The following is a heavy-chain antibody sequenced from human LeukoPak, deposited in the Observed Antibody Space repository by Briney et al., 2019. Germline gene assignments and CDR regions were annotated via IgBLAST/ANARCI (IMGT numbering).Heavy chain of an antibody. J-gene: IGHJ3*02. CDR1: GGSFSGYY. V-gene: IGHV4-34*01. CDR3: ARVLGTMIVVALRNGGAFDI. D-gene: IGHD3-22*01. CDR2: INHSGST. Sequence: SETPSLTCAVHGGSFSGYYWSWIRQPPGKGLEWIGEINHSGSTNYNPSLKSRVTISVDTSKNQFSLKLSSVTAADTAVYYCARVLGTMIVVALRNGGAFDIWGQGTMVTVSS.